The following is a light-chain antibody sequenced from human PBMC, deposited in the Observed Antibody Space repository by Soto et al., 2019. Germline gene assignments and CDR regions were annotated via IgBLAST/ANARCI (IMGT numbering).Light chain of an antibody. CDR1: QTVSSY. CDR3: HQRSNCPST. Sequence: SPAPLTVPPGARASPSCRASQTVSSYLAWYQQRPGQAPSPLIYNASNMSSGIPARFSGSGSGTDFTLTISSLEPEDFAIYYCHQRSNCPSTFGQGTGV. J-gene: IGKJ1*01. CDR2: NAS. V-gene: IGKV3-11*01.